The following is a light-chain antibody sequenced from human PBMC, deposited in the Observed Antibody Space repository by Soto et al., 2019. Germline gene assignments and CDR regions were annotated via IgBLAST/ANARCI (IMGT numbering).Light chain of an antibody. CDR1: QSINSY. Sequence: DIQMTQSPSSQSASVGDRVTITCRASQSINSYLYWYQQKPGKAPKLLIYAASSLQSGVSSRFSASGSDPDFTLTITRLQPDDSATYYYQQSFSPPRTFGQGTRVDI. CDR2: AAS. V-gene: IGKV1-39*01. J-gene: IGKJ1*01. CDR3: QQSFSPPRT.